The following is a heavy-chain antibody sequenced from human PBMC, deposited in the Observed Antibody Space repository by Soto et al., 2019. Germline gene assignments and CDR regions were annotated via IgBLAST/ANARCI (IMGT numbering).Heavy chain of an antibody. CDR2: ISSSSSYT. D-gene: IGHD2-8*02. CDR1: GFTFSDYY. J-gene: IGHJ6*02. Sequence: GGSLRLSCAASGFTFSDYYMSWIRQAPGKGLEWVSYISSSSSYTNYADSVKGRFTISRDNAKNSLYLQMNSLRAEDTAVYYCARDRGLGVYAITYGMDVWGQGTTVTVPS. V-gene: IGHV3-11*06. CDR3: ARDRGLGVYAITYGMDV.